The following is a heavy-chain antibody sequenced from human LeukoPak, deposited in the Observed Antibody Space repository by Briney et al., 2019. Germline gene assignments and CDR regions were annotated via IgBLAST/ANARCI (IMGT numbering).Heavy chain of an antibody. J-gene: IGHJ6*03. CDR3: ARGRTGYQLLPTKKDYSYYYMDV. Sequence: SETLSLTCTISGGSVSDYYWSWIRQSPGKGLEWIGYIYHTGSTSYSPSLKSRVTISADTSQNQFSLKLSSVTAADTAVFYCARGRTGYQLLPTKKDYSYYYMDVWGKGTTVTVSS. D-gene: IGHD2-2*01. CDR1: GGSVSDYY. V-gene: IGHV4-59*02. CDR2: IYHTGST.